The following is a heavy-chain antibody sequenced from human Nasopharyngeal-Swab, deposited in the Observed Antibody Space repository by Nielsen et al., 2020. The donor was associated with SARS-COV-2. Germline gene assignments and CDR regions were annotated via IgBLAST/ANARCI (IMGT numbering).Heavy chain of an antibody. J-gene: IGHJ6*02. V-gene: IGHV4-39*01. Sequence: RQAPGKGLEWIGSIYYSGSTYYNPSLKSRVTISVDTSKNQFSLKLSSVTAADTAVYYCASQGSGSYYLLYYYYGMDVWSQGTTVTVSS. CDR2: IYYSGST. CDR3: ASQGSGSYYLLYYYYGMDV. D-gene: IGHD1-26*01.